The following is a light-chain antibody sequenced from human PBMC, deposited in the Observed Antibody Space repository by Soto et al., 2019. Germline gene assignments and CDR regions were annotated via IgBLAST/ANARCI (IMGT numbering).Light chain of an antibody. CDR1: QSISTW. Sequence: DIQMTQSPSTLSASVGDRVTITCRASQSISTWLAWYQQKPGKAPKLLLYKASSLEGGVPSRFSGSGSGTEFNITISSLQPDDFATYYCQQYNTYPLTFGGGTKVEIK. CDR3: QQYNTYPLT. J-gene: IGKJ4*01. V-gene: IGKV1-5*03. CDR2: KAS.